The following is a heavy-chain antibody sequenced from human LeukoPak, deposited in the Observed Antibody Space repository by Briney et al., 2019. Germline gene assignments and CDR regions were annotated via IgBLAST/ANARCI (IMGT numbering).Heavy chain of an antibody. CDR2: IYYSGST. CDR1: GGSISSSSYY. CDR3: ARDRDADYDILTGYLTFDP. V-gene: IGHV4-39*07. J-gene: IGHJ5*02. Sequence: SETLSLTCTVSGGSISSSSYYWGWIRQPPGKGLEWIGSIYYSGSTYYNPSLKSRVTILVDTSKNQFSLKLSSVTAADTAVYYCARDRDADYDILTGYLTFDPWGQGTLVTVSS. D-gene: IGHD3-9*01.